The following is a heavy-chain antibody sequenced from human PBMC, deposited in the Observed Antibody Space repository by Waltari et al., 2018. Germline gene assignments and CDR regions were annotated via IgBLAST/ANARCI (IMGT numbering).Heavy chain of an antibody. D-gene: IGHD2-15*01. J-gene: IGHJ6*02. Sequence: QVQLQQWGAGLLTPSETLSLTCAVYGGSFSGYYWSWNRHPPGQGLEWSGEINHSGTTNYNPSLKSRVTISVDTSKNQFSLKLSSVTAADTAVYYCAREVVVAATPGYYYYGMDVWGQGTTVTVSS. CDR3: AREVVVAATPGYYYYGMDV. CDR2: INHSGTT. CDR1: GGSFSGYY. V-gene: IGHV4-34*01.